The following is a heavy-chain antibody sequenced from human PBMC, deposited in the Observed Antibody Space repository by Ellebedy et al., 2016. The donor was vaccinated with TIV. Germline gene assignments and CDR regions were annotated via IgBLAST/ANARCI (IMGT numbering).Heavy chain of an antibody. CDR2: MYYGGST. CDR1: GGSISSSRYY. CDR3: ARDPQWRVHGNFDH. D-gene: IGHD6-19*01. V-gene: IGHV4-39*07. J-gene: IGHJ4*02. Sequence: MPSETLSLTCTVSGGSISSSRYYWGWIRQPPGKGLEWIGRMYYGGSTYYSPSLKSRVTISVDTSKNQFSLKLTSVTAADTAVYFCARDPQWRVHGNFDHWGQGTLVTVSS.